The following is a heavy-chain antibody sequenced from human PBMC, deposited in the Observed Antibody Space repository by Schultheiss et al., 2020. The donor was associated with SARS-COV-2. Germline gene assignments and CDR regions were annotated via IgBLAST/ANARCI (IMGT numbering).Heavy chain of an antibody. CDR1: GGSISSYY. Sequence: SQTLSLTCTVSGGSISSYYWSWIRQHPGKGLEWIGYIDYSGNTYSNPSLKSRVTISVDTSKNQFSLKLSSVTAADTAVYYCARHADSVDAVAGRGEFDYWGQGTLVTVSS. CDR3: ARHADSVDAVAGRGEFDY. J-gene: IGHJ4*02. D-gene: IGHD6-19*01. V-gene: IGHV4-59*08. CDR2: IDYSGNT.